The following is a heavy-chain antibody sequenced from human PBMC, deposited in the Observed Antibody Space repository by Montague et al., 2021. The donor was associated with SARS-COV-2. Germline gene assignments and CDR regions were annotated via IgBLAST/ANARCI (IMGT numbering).Heavy chain of an antibody. J-gene: IGHJ4*02. Sequence: SETLSLTCKVSGDSITTTTYYWVWIRQPPGKGLELIGGIHYIGNTYYNPSLESRVTISVDTSENQFSLKLRSVIAADTAVHYCARLLPDGTVVATDIPFDSWGQGTLVTVSS. CDR1: GDSITTTTYY. CDR2: IHYIGNT. V-gene: IGHV4-39*01. CDR3: ARLLPDGTVVATDIPFDS. D-gene: IGHD2-21*02.